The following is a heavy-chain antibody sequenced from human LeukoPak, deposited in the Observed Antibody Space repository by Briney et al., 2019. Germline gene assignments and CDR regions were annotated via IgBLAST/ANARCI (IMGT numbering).Heavy chain of an antibody. J-gene: IGHJ6*03. CDR3: ARILNMVRGVNYYYYYYYMDV. CDR1: GGSISSYY. Sequence: SETLSLTCTVSGGSISSYYWSWIRQPPGKGLEWIGSMYYSGSTYYNPSLKSRVTISVDTSKTQFSLKLNSVTAADTAVYYCARILNMVRGVNYYYYYYYMDVWGKGTTVTVSS. V-gene: IGHV4-59*05. D-gene: IGHD3-10*01. CDR2: MYYSGST.